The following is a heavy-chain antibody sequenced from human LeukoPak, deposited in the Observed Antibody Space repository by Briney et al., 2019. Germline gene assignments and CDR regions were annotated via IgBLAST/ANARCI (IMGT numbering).Heavy chain of an antibody. D-gene: IGHD5-24*01. CDR1: GGSISSSSYY. Sequence: SETLSLTCTVSGGSISSSSYYWGWIRQPPGKGLEWIGSIYYSGSTYYNPSLKNRVTISVDTSKNQFYLKVSSMTAADTAVYYCARHEEEDGYNAKTIDYWGQGTLVTVSS. CDR3: ARHEEEDGYNAKTIDY. V-gene: IGHV4-39*01. J-gene: IGHJ4*02. CDR2: IYYSGST.